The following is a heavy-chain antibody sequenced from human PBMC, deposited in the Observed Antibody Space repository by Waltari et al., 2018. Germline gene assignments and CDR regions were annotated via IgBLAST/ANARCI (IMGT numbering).Heavy chain of an antibody. Sequence: QVQLVQSGAAVKKPGASVKVSCKASGYTFTGYYMHWVRQALGQGLEWMGWIEPNSGGTNDAQKLQGRVTMTRDTSISTAYMELSRRRSDDTAVDDCARAQSYGDPPDYWGQGTLVTVSS. CDR3: ARAQSYGDPPDY. CDR1: GYTFTGYY. D-gene: IGHD4-17*01. CDR2: IEPNSGGT. J-gene: IGHJ4*02. V-gene: IGHV1-2*02.